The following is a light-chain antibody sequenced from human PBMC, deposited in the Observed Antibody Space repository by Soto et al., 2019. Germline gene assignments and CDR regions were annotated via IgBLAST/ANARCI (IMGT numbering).Light chain of an antibody. CDR3: QQYNGYST. V-gene: IGKV1-5*03. J-gene: IGKJ1*01. Sequence: DIQMTQSPSTLSASVGDRVTITCRASQSISNSLAWYQQKSGKAPKLLIYEASSLKSGVPSRFSGSGSGTEYTLTISSLQPDDSATYYCQQYNGYSTFGQGTKVEIK. CDR2: EAS. CDR1: QSISNS.